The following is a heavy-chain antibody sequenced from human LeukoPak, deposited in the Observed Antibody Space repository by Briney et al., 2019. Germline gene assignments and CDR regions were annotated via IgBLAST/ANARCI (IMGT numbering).Heavy chain of an antibody. V-gene: IGHV4-34*01. D-gene: IGHD6-13*01. J-gene: IGHJ6*02. Sequence: SETLSLTCAVYGGSFSGYYWSWIRQPPGKGLEWIGEINHSGSTNYNPSLKSRVTISVDTSKNQFSLKLSSVTAADTAVYYCARVREAGTVSYYYYYGMDVWGQGTTVTVSS. CDR3: ARVREAGTVSYYYYYGMDV. CDR1: GGSFSGYY. CDR2: INHSGST.